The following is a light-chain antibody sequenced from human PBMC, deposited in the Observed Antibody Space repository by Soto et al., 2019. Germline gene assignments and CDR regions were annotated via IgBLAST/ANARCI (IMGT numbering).Light chain of an antibody. V-gene: IGKV3-20*01. Sequence: EIVWTQSPGPLSLSPGERATLSCKASQSLNSRYLAWEQQKSGQPPRLLIYGASRRATGIPDRFSGSGSGTDFTLTISGLEPEDFAVYYCHQYGGSPWTFGQGTKVEVK. CDR2: GAS. CDR3: HQYGGSPWT. CDR1: QSLNSRY. J-gene: IGKJ1*01.